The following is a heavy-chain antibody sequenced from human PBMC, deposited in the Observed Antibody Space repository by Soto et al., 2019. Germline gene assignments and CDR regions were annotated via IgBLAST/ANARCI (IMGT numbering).Heavy chain of an antibody. Sequence: QVQLQESGPGLVKPSETLSLTCTVSGGSVSSGSYYWSWIRQPPGKGLEWIGYIYYSGSTNYNPPLKSRVTISVDTSKNQFSLKLSSVTAADTAVYYCASSGYSYVHNWFDPWGQGTLVTVSS. CDR1: GGSVSSGSYY. D-gene: IGHD5-18*01. CDR2: IYYSGST. CDR3: ASSGYSYVHNWFDP. J-gene: IGHJ5*02. V-gene: IGHV4-61*01.